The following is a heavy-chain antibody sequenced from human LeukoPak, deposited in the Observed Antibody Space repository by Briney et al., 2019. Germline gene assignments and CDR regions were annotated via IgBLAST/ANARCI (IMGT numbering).Heavy chain of an antibody. CDR3: GRAGFGTAYNRFYYYMDV. CDR2: IFHSGIA. CDR1: NYPITIDYY. J-gene: IGHJ6*03. D-gene: IGHD3-16*01. Sequence: SETLSLTCAVSNYPITIDYYWVWIRQPPGQGLEWIGQIFHSGIAHYNPSLKSRVTMSVDTSRSQFSVNLNSVTAADTAVYYCGRAGFGTAYNRFYYYMDVWGEGTTVTVSS. V-gene: IGHV4-38-2*01.